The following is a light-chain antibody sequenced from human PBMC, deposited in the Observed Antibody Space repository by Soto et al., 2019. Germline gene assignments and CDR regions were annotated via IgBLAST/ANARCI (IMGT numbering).Light chain of an antibody. CDR3: QQRGSWPPT. V-gene: IGKV3-11*01. Sequence: DIVLTQSPATLSLSPGESATLSCTTNQTIDTYFAWYQQKRGLPPRLLIYDASNRAIGIPARFSGRGSGTYFSLTISSLEPEDFALYYCQQRGSWPPTFGRGTRLEI. J-gene: IGKJ5*01. CDR1: QTIDTY. CDR2: DAS.